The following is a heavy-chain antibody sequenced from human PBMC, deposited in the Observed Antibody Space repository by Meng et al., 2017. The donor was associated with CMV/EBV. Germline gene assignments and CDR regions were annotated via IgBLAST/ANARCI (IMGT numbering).Heavy chain of an antibody. CDR3: AEGDYGDAQV. Sequence: HGQPVQSGVKLKKPWASVTVSCKASGNPFTSYYIHWARQAPGQGLEWMGIINPSGGSTSYAQKFQGRVTMTRDTSTSTVYMELSSLRSGDTAVYYCAEGDYGDAQVWGQGTLVTVSS. J-gene: IGHJ4*02. V-gene: IGHV1-46*01. CDR1: GNPFTSYY. D-gene: IGHD4-17*01. CDR2: INPSGGST.